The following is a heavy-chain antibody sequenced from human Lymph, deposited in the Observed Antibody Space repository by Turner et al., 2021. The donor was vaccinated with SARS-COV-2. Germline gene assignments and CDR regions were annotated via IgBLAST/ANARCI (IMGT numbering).Heavy chain of an antibody. V-gene: IGHV1-24*01. D-gene: IGHD6-19*01. CDR2: FDLEDGET. J-gene: IGHJ4*02. Sequence: QVQLVQSRAEVKKPGASVKVSCKVSGSTLTELSMHWVRQAPGKVLEWMGGFDLEDGETIYAQKCQGRVTMTEDTSTDTPYMELSSLRSEDTAVYYCARGSSKPKWLDLFWYWGQGTLVTVSS. CDR3: ARGSSKPKWLDLFWY. CDR1: GSTLTELS.